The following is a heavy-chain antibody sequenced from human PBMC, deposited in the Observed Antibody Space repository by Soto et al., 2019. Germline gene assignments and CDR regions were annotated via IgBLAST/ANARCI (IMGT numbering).Heavy chain of an antibody. V-gene: IGHV3-30*18. J-gene: IGHJ4*02. Sequence: QVQLVESGGGVVQPGRSLTLSCVASGFTLSNYGMHWVRQAPGKGLEWVAAISSDGSNNFYAESVKGRFTISRDTSKNTLSLQMNSMRAEDTAVYSCAKGRGGWSFDYWGQGTLVTVSS. CDR2: ISSDGSNN. D-gene: IGHD6-19*01. CDR1: GFTLSNYG. CDR3: AKGRGGWSFDY.